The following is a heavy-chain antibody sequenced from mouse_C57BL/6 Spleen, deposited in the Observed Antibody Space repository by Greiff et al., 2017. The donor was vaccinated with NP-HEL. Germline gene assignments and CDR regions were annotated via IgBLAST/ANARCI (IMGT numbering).Heavy chain of an antibody. CDR2: IYPGDGDT. J-gene: IGHJ2*01. CDR1: GYAFSSYW. D-gene: IGHD4-1*02. CDR3: ARSNWAPYYFDY. V-gene: IGHV1-80*01. Sequence: QVQLKESGAELVKPGASVKISCKASGYAFSSYWMNWVKQRPGKGLEWIGQIYPGDGDTNYNGKFKGKATLTADKSSSTAYMQLSSLTSEDSAVYFCARSNWAPYYFDYWGQGTTLTVSS.